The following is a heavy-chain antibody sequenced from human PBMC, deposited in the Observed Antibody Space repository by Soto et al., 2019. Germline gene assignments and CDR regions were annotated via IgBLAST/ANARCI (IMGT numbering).Heavy chain of an antibody. CDR2: IYYSGST. CDR1: GGSISSGGYY. D-gene: IGHD5-18*01. V-gene: IGHV4-31*03. J-gene: IGHJ5*02. CDR3: ARVLRGYRNAIALNWFDP. Sequence: QVQLQESGPGLVMPSQTLSLTCTVSGGSISSGGYYWSWIRQHPGKGLEWIGYIYYSGSTYYNPSLKSRVTISVDTSKNQFSLKLSSVTAADTAVYYCARVLRGYRNAIALNWFDPWGQGTLVTVSS.